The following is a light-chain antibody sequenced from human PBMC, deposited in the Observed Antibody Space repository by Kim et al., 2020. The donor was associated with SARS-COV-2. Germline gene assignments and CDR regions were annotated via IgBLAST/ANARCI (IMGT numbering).Light chain of an antibody. CDR2: DVS. CDR3: SSHTTSSTYV. V-gene: IGLV2-14*03. J-gene: IGLJ1*01. CDR1: SSDVGYYNS. Sequence: GQSIAIAGTGTSSDVGYYNSVSWYQQHPGKAPKRIMYDVSERASGVSNRCSGSQSGNTASLTISGLRAEDEADYYCSSHTTSSTYVFGSGTKVTVL.